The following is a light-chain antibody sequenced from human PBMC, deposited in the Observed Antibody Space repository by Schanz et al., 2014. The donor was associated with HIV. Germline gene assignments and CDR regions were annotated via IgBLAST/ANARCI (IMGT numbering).Light chain of an antibody. CDR3: CSYAGISPSVV. J-gene: IGLJ2*01. CDR2: DVT. Sequence: QSALTQPASVSGSPGQSITISCTGTSSDVGGYNYVSWYQQHPGKAPKLMIFDVTDRPSGVSSRFSGSKSGNTASLTISGLQAEDEAHYYCCSYAGISPSVVFGGGTKLTVL. CDR1: SSDVGGYNY. V-gene: IGLV2-14*03.